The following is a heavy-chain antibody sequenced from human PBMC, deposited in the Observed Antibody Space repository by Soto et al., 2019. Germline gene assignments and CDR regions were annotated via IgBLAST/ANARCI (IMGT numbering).Heavy chain of an antibody. V-gene: IGHV1-3*01. CDR1: GYTFTSYA. CDR2: INAGNGNT. Sequence: ATVKVCCKASGYTFTSYAMHWVRQAPGQRLEWMGWINAGNGNTKYSQKFQGRVTITRDTSASTAYMELSSLRSEDTAVYYCARREYSGYDSDAFDIWGQGTMVTVSS. J-gene: IGHJ3*02. D-gene: IGHD5-12*01. CDR3: ARREYSGYDSDAFDI.